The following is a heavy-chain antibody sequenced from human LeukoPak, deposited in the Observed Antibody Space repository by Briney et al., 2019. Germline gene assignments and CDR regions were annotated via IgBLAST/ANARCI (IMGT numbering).Heavy chain of an antibody. V-gene: IGHV1-69*04. J-gene: IGHJ4*02. CDR1: GGTFSSYA. D-gene: IGHD3-10*01. CDR3: ARSRSGSYYPLRY. Sequence: AVKVSCKASGGTFSSYAISWVRQAPGQGLEWMGRIIPILGIANYAQKFQGRVTITADKSTSTAYMELSSLRSEDTAVYYCARSRSGSYYPLRYWGQGTLVTVSS. CDR2: IIPILGIA.